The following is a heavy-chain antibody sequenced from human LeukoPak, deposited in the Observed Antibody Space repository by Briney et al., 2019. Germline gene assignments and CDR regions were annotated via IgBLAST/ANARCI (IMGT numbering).Heavy chain of an antibody. D-gene: IGHD3-10*01. J-gene: IGHJ4*02. CDR1: GGSISTHY. CDR2: VYNRGSGSKNYNS. Sequence: SETLSLTCTVSGGSISTHYWSWIRQPAGKGLEWVGRVYNRGSGSKNYNSNSSPFLRSRVFMSVDASKNQFSLRLNSVTAADTGVYFCARDHGGSGAKLDYWGQGTLVTVSS. CDR3: ARDHGGSGAKLDY. V-gene: IGHV4-4*07.